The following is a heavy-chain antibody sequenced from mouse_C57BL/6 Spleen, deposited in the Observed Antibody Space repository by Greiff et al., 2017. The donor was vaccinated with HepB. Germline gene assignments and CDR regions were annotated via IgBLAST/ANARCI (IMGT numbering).Heavy chain of an antibody. D-gene: IGHD1-1*02. V-gene: IGHV1-82*01. CDR3: AIEVDLYYAMDY. CDR1: GYAFSSSW. J-gene: IGHJ4*01. Sequence: VKLQESGPELVKPGASVKISCKASGYAFSSSWMNWVKQRPGKGLEWIGRIYPGDGDTNYNGKFKGKATLTADKSSSTAYMQLSSLTSEDSAVYVCAIEVDLYYAMDYWGQGTSVTVSS. CDR2: IYPGDGDT.